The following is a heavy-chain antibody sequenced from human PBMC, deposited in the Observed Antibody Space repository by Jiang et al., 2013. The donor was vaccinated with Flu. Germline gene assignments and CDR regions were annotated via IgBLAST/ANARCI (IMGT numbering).Heavy chain of an antibody. V-gene: IGHV4-39*01. D-gene: IGHD6-19*01. J-gene: IGHJ4*02. CDR1: GGSISSTSYY. CDR3: ARHRVAVAATDY. CDR2: IHYTGST. Sequence: GLVKPSQTLSLTCTVSGGSISSTSYYWGWIRQPPGKGLEWIANIHYTGSTFYNPSLKSRVIIFIDNSKNQFSLNLTSLTAADTAVYYCARHRVAVAATDYWGQGTLVSVSS.